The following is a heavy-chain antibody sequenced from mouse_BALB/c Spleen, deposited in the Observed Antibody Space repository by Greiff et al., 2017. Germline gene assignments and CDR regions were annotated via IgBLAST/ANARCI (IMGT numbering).Heavy chain of an antibody. V-gene: IGHV1-4*02. D-gene: IGHD1-1*01. Sequence: QVQLQQSAAELARPGASVKMSCKASGYTFTSYTMHWVKQRPGQGLEWIGYINPSSGYTEYNQKFKDKTTLTADKSSSTAYMQLSSLTSEDSAVYYCARGGYGSSYFDVGGAGTTVTVSS. J-gene: IGHJ1*01. CDR3: ARGGYGSSYFDV. CDR1: GYTFTSYT. CDR2: INPSSGYT.